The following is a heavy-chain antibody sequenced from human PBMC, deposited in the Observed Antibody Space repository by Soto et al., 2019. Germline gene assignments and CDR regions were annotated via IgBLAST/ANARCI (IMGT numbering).Heavy chain of an antibody. Sequence: EVQLVESGGGLVQPGGSLRLSCVASGLIFSSYNMNWVRQAPGKGLEWVSYISSGGSNIYYADSVRGRFTISRDNAKNSLYLQMNSLRDEDTAVYYCARELYGWFDPCGQGTLVTVSS. CDR3: ARELYGWFDP. J-gene: IGHJ5*02. CDR1: GLIFSSYN. D-gene: IGHD3-16*02. V-gene: IGHV3-48*02. CDR2: ISSGGSNI.